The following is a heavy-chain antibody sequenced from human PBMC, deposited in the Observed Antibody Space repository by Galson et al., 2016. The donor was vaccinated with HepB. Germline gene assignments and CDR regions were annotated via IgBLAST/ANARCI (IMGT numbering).Heavy chain of an antibody. Sequence: QSGAEVKRPGESLKISCQGFGYSFTRYWIGWVRQMPGKGLEWMGIIYPGDSDTKYSPSFQGQVTISADKSINTAYLQWSSLKASDTAMYYCARRPRENDFWSGFLFDYWGQGALVTVSS. CDR1: GYSFTRYW. V-gene: IGHV5-51*01. CDR3: ARRPRENDFWSGFLFDY. D-gene: IGHD3-3*01. CDR2: IYPGDSDT. J-gene: IGHJ4*02.